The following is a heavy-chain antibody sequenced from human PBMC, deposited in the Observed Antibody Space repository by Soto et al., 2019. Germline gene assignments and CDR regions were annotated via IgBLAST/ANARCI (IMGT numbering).Heavy chain of an antibody. CDR2: IYYSGST. D-gene: IGHD5-18*01. V-gene: IGHV4-59*01. J-gene: IGHJ5*02. CDR3: ASRYSCRYGHCFDP. CDR1: GGSISSYY. Sequence: SETLSLTCTVSGGSISSYYWSWIRQPPGKGLEWIGYIYYSGSTNYNPSLKSRVTTSVDTSKNQFSLKLSSVTAADTAVYYCASRYSCRYGHCFDPWGQGTLVTVSS.